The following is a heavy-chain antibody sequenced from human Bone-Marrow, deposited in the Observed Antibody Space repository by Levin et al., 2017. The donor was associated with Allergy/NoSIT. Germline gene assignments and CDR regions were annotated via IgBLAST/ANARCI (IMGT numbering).Heavy chain of an antibody. Sequence: GESLKISCIVSGFTFSIYSINWVRQAPGKGLEWVSSISSSGSDMYYVDSVRGRFTISRDNATNSLTLQMNSLRAEDTAVYYCARGIIGDVRVAHKEAFDIWGQGTMVSVSS. D-gene: IGHD2-8*02. CDR2: ISSSGSDM. CDR3: ARGIIGDVRVAHKEAFDI. V-gene: IGHV3-21*01. CDR1: GFTFSIYS. J-gene: IGHJ3*02.